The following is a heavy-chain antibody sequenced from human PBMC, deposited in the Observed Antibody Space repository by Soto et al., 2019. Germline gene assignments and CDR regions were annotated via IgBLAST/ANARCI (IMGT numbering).Heavy chain of an antibody. CDR2: ISADNGNT. Sequence: ASVKVSCKASGYSFITYMMHWVRQAPGQRLEWMGWISADNGNTNYAQKLQGRVTMTTDTSTSTAYMELRSLRSDDTAVYYCAREVVALDYWGQGTLVTVSS. D-gene: IGHD2-15*01. CDR1: GYSFITYM. V-gene: IGHV1-18*01. J-gene: IGHJ4*02. CDR3: AREVVALDY.